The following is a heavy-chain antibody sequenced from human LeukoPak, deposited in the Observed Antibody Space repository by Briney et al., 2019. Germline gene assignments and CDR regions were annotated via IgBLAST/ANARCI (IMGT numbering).Heavy chain of an antibody. Sequence: PSQTLSLTCAVSGGSISSGGYSWSWIRQPPGKGLEWIGYIYHSGSTYYNPSLKSRVTISVNRSKNQFSLKLSSVTAADTAVYYCAREWRLFNGGPYYYYGMDVWGQGTTVTVSS. CDR3: AREWRLFNGGPYYYYGMDV. V-gene: IGHV4-30-2*01. J-gene: IGHJ6*02. CDR1: GGSISSGGYS. D-gene: IGHD2-8*01. CDR2: IYHSGST.